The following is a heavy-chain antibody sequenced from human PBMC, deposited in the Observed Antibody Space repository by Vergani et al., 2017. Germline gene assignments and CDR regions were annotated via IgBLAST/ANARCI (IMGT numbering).Heavy chain of an antibody. CDR2: IIPIFGTA. V-gene: IGHV1-69*01. CDR1: GGTFSSSA. CDR3: AGGVAALRGPYNWFDP. D-gene: IGHD6-6*01. J-gene: IGHJ5*02. Sequence: QVQLVQSGAEVKKPGSSVKVSCKASGGTFSSSAISWVRQAPGQGLEWMGGIIPIFGTANYAQKFQGRVTITADESTSTAYMELSSLRSEDTAVYYCAGGVAALRGPYNWFDPWGQGTLVTVSS.